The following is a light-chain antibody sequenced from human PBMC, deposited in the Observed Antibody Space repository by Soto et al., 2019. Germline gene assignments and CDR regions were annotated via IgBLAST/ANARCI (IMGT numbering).Light chain of an antibody. CDR2: DDS. V-gene: IGLV3-21*02. J-gene: IGLJ3*02. CDR1: NIGSKS. CDR3: QVWDSSSELWV. Sequence: SYELTQPPSVSAAPGQTARITCGGTNIGSKSVHWYQQKPGQAPVLVVYDDSDRPSGIPERFSGSNSGNTATLTISRVEAGDEADYYCQVWDSSSELWVFGGGTKLTVL.